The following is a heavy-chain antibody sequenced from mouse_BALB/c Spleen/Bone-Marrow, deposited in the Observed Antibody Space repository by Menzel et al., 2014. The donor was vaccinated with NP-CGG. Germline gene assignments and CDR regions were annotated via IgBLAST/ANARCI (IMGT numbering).Heavy chain of an antibody. CDR2: IYTNDGST. V-gene: IGHV5-6-2*01. CDR3: ARRAFYALDY. J-gene: IGHJ4*01. Sequence: EVMPVESGGGLVKVGESLKLSCAASGFTSSTYYMSWVRQTPEKRLELVAAIYTNDGSTYYPDTVKGRFAISRDNAKNTLYLQMNSLKSGDTALYYCARRAFYALDYWGQGTSVTVSS. CDR1: GFTSSTYY.